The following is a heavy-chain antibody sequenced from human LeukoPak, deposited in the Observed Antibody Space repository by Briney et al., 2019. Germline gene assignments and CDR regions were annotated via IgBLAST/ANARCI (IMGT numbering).Heavy chain of an antibody. J-gene: IGHJ4*02. Sequence: SETLSLTCTVSGGSISSYYWSWIWQPAGKGLEWIGRIYTSGSTNYNPSLKSRVTMSVDTSKNQFSLKLSSVTAADTAVYYCASEGIVVVPAVSYHFDYWGQGTLVTVSS. CDR1: GGSISSYY. D-gene: IGHD2-2*01. CDR2: IYTSGST. V-gene: IGHV4-4*07. CDR3: ASEGIVVVPAVSYHFDY.